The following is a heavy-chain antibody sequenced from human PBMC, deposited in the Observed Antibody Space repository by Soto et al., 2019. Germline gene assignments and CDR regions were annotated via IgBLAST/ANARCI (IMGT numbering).Heavy chain of an antibody. D-gene: IGHD4-17*01. J-gene: IGHJ4*02. CDR3: ATWVDYGDFEGFDF. V-gene: IGHV1-2*04. CDR1: GYSFTDYK. CDR2: VDPNGGGS. Sequence: VASVKVSCKTSGYSFTDYKLHWVRQAPGQGLEWMGWVDPNGGGSNSAQKFQGSVTMTWDTSITTAYLDLTRLTTNDTATYFCATWVDYGDFEGFDFWGQGTLVTVS.